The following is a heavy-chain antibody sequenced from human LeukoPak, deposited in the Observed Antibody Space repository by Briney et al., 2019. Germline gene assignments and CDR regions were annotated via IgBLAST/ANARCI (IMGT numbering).Heavy chain of an antibody. J-gene: IGHJ4*02. CDR1: GFTFAQYM. V-gene: IGHV3-43*01. CDR2: ITWDGTTT. Sequence: PGGSLRLSCAASGFTFAQYMMHWVRQGPGKGLEGVSHITWDGTTTHYADSVKGRFTISRDNRKNSLYLQMNSLRIEDTALYYCAKDYGNYRGFDYWGQGTLVTVSS. CDR3: AKDYGNYRGFDY. D-gene: IGHD3-22*01.